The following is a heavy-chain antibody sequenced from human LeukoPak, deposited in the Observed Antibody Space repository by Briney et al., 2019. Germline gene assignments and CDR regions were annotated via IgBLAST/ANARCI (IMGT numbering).Heavy chain of an antibody. Sequence: PSETLSLTCSVSGGSISSGDYYWSWIRQPPGKGLEWIGYIYYSGSTYYNPSLKSRVTISVDTSKNQFSLKLSSVTAADTAVYYCARGVVPYNYYYYMDVWGKGTTVTVSS. D-gene: IGHD2-15*01. J-gene: IGHJ6*03. CDR1: GGSISSGDYY. CDR2: IYYSGST. CDR3: ARGVVPYNYYYYMDV. V-gene: IGHV4-30-4*08.